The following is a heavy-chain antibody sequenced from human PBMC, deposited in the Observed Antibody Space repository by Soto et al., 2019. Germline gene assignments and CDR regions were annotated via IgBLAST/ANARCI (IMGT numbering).Heavy chain of an antibody. CDR2: INPKSRGT. V-gene: IGHV1-2*02. J-gene: IGHJ5*02. CDR3: ARVTLRAGNWFDP. Sequence: VKVSCKASGYTFTRYTMNWVRQAPGQGFEWMGWINPKSRGTTYAQKFQGRVTMTRDTSNTTAYMELRGLRSDDTAIYYCARVTLRAGNWFDPWGQGTLVTVSS. CDR1: GYTFTRYT.